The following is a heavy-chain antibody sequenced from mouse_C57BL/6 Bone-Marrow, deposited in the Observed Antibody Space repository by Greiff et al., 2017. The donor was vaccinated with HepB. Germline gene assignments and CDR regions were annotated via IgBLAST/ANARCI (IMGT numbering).Heavy chain of an antibody. CDR1: GFTFSDYY. CDR2: ISNGGGST. J-gene: IGHJ1*03. V-gene: IGHV5-12*01. D-gene: IGHD2-4*01. Sequence: EVQGVESGGGLVQPGGSLKLSCAASGFTFSDYYMYWVRQTPEKRLEWVAYISNGGGSTYYPDTVKGRFTISRDNAKNTLYLQMSRLKSEDTAMYYCARRYDYDRYFDVWGTGTTVTVSS. CDR3: ARRYDYDRYFDV.